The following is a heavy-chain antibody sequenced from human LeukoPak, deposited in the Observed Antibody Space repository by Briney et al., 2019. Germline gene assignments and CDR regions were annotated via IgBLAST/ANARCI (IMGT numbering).Heavy chain of an antibody. V-gene: IGHV4-4*02. CDR3: ARDKDSGTYHRAPLSY. D-gene: IGHD1-26*01. CDR2: VYHSGST. J-gene: IGHJ4*02. Sequence: PGGSLRLSCEASGFTFSAYAMTWVRQAPGKGLEWIGEVYHSGSTNYNPSLKSRVIMSVDKSKNQFSLKLSSVTAADTAVYYCARDKDSGTYHRAPLSYWGQGTLVTVSS. CDR1: GFTFSAYA.